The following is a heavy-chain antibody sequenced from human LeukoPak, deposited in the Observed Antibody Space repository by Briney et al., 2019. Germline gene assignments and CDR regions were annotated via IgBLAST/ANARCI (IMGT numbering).Heavy chain of an antibody. CDR3: AREAGYCSSTSCCIYYYYYMDV. CDR1: GGSISSGSYY. J-gene: IGHJ6*03. CDR2: IYTSGST. V-gene: IGHV4-61*02. Sequence: SQTLSLTCTVSGGSISSGSYYWSWIRQPAGKGLEWIGRIYTSGSTNYNPSLKSRVTISVDTSKNQFSLKLSSVTAADTAVYYCAREAGYCSSTSCCIYYYYYMDVWGKGTTVTVSS. D-gene: IGHD2-2*01.